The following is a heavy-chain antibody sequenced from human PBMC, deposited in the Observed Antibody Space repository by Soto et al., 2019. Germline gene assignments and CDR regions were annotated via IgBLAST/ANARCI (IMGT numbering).Heavy chain of an antibody. CDR3: ARSGYLHLGDPRYYYYYYMDV. CDR1: GYSFTSYW. V-gene: IGHV5-51*01. CDR2: IYPGDSDT. J-gene: IGHJ6*03. Sequence: GESLKISCKGSGYSFTSYWIGWVRQMPGKGLEWMGIIYPGDSDTRYSPSFQGQVTISADKSISTAYLQWSSLKASDTAMYYCARSGYLHLGDPRYYYYYYMDVWGKGTTVTVSS. D-gene: IGHD3-16*01.